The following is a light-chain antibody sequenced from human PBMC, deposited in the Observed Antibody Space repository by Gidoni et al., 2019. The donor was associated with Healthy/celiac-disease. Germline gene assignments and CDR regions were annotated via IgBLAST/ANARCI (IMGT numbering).Light chain of an antibody. J-gene: IGLJ2*01. CDR3: AAWDDSLNGPL. CDR1: SSNIGSNT. CDR2: SNN. V-gene: IGLV1-44*01. Sequence: QSVLTQPPSASGTPGQRVTISCSGSSSNIGSNTVNWYQQLPGTAPKLLIYSNNQRPSGVPDRFSGSKSGTSASLVISGLQSEDEADYYCAAWDDSLNGPLFGGGTKQTVL.